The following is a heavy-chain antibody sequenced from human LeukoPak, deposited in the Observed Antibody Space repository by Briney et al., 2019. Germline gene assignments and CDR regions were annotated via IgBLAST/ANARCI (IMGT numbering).Heavy chain of an antibody. D-gene: IGHD1-1*01. V-gene: IGHV3-66*01. J-gene: IGHJ3*02. CDR1: GFTVSSNY. CDR2: IYSGGST. CDR3: ARDPLGERAFDI. Sequence: SGGSLRLSCAASGFTVSSNYMSWVRQAPGKGLEWVSVIYSGGSTYYADSVKGRFTISRDNSKNTLYLQMNSLRAEDTAVYYCARDPLGERAFDIWGQGTMVTVSS.